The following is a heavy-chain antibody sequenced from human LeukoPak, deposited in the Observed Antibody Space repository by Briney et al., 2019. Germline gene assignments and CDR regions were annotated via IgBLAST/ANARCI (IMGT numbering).Heavy chain of an antibody. V-gene: IGHV4-38-2*02. D-gene: IGHD4-17*01. CDR2: IYHSGST. J-gene: IGHJ4*02. CDR3: ARGRNDYDPLYYFDY. Sequence: ETLSLTCTVSGYSISSGYYWGWIRQPPGTGLEWIGSIYHSGSTYYNPSLKSRVTISVDTSKNQFSLKLSSVTAADTAVYYCARGRNDYDPLYYFDYWGQGTLVTVSS. CDR1: GYSISSGYY.